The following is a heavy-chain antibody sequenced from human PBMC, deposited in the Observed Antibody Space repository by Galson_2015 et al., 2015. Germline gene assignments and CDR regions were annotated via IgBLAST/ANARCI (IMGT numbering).Heavy chain of an antibody. CDR3: ARGERLGLDF. V-gene: IGHV4-61*01. Sequence: SETLSLTCTVSGGSVSDATYYWSWIRQPPEKGLEWIGYVYYSGSTNSNPSLKSRVTMSVDTSKNQFSLRLTSVTAADTAVYYCARGERLGLDFWGQGTLVTVSS. CDR2: VYYSGST. J-gene: IGHJ4*02. CDR1: GGSVSDATYY. D-gene: IGHD1-1*01.